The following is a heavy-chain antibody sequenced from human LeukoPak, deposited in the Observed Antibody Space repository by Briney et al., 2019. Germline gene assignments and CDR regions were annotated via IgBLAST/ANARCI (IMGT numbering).Heavy chain of an antibody. CDR3: AGGLWGRPNWFDP. Sequence: SETLSLTCAVYGGSFSGYYRSWIRQPPGKGLEWIGEINHSGSTNYNPSLKSRVTISVDTSKNQFSLKLSSVTAADTAVYYCAGGLWGRPNWFDPWGQGTLVTVSS. V-gene: IGHV4-34*01. D-gene: IGHD3-16*01. CDR1: GGSFSGYY. CDR2: INHSGST. J-gene: IGHJ5*02.